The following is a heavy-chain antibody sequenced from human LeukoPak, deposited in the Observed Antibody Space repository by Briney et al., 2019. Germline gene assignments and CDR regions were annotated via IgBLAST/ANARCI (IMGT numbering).Heavy chain of an antibody. V-gene: IGHV3-23*01. Sequence: GGSLRLSCAASGFTFSSYAMSWVRQAPGKGLEWVSAISGSGGSTYYADSVKGRFTISRDNSKNTLYLQMSSLRAEDTAVYYCARVWEYYDILTGPGSYFYYMDVWGKGTTVIVSS. D-gene: IGHD3-9*01. CDR2: ISGSGGST. CDR3: ARVWEYYDILTGPGSYFYYMDV. CDR1: GFTFSSYA. J-gene: IGHJ6*03.